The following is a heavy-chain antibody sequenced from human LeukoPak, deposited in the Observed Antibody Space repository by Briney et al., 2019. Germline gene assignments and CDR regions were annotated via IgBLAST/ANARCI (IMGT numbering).Heavy chain of an antibody. Sequence: ASVKVSCKASGYTFTGYYMHWVRQAPGQGLEWMGIINPSGGSTSYAQKFQGRVTMTRDTSTSTVYMELSSLRSEDTAVYYCARDQGWYGDYAGLIDYWGQGTLVTVSS. CDR3: ARDQGWYGDYAGLIDY. D-gene: IGHD4-17*01. CDR2: INPSGGST. V-gene: IGHV1-46*01. CDR1: GYTFTGYY. J-gene: IGHJ4*02.